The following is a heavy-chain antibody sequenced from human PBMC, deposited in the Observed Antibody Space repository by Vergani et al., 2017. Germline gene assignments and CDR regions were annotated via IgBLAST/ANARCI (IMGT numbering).Heavy chain of an antibody. Sequence: QAQLQQWGAGLLKPSETLSLTCAIYGGSFNDYWWTWIRQPPGKGLEWIGEIRHDGITHYSPSLKSRVTISIDTSTHQFSLDLRSVTAADTAVYYCAREGYCTNGVCFTLFDVWGQGALVTVSS. V-gene: IGHV4-34*01. D-gene: IGHD2-8*01. CDR3: AREGYCTNGVCFTLFDV. CDR1: GGSFNDYW. CDR2: IRHDGIT. J-gene: IGHJ4*02.